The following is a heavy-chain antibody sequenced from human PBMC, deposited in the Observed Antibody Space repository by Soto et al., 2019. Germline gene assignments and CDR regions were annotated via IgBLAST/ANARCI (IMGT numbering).Heavy chain of an antibody. CDR3: ARRGYCSARSCRGNDY. CDR2: MNPNSGNT. D-gene: IGHD2-15*01. CDR1: GYTFTSYD. J-gene: IGHJ4*02. Sequence: ASVKVSCKASGYTFTSYDINWVRQATGQGLEWMGWMNPNSGNTGYAQKFQGRVTMTRNTSISTAYMELSSLRSEDTAVYYCARRGYCSARSCRGNDYWGQGTRVTVSS. V-gene: IGHV1-8*01.